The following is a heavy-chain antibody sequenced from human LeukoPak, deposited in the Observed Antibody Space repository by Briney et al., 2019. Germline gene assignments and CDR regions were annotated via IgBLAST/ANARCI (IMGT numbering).Heavy chain of an antibody. V-gene: IGHV4-59*08. J-gene: IGHJ4*02. CDR1: GGSISSYY. CDR3: ARQYYYDSHTFDY. CDR2: IYYSGST. D-gene: IGHD3-22*01. Sequence: PSETLSLTCTVSGGSISSYYWSWIRQPPGKGLEWTGYIYYSGSTNYNPSLKSRVTISVDTSKNQFSLKLSSVTAADTAVYYCARQYYYDSHTFDYWGQGTLVTVSS.